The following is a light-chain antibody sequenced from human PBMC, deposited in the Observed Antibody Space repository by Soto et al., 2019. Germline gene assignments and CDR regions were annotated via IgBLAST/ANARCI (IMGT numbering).Light chain of an antibody. V-gene: IGKV3-15*01. CDR2: GAT. J-gene: IGKJ1*01. Sequence: ELVLTQSPGTLSLSPGDRATLSCRASQSASSSYLAWYQQTPGQAPRLLIYGATTRATGIPARFSGSGSGTEFTLTISSLQSEDFAAFYCQQYNNWPPATFGQGTKVDIK. CDR1: QSASSSY. CDR3: QQYNNWPPAT.